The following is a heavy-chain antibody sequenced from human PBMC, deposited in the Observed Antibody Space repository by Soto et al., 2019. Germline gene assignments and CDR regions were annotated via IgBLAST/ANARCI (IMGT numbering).Heavy chain of an antibody. CDR3: ARSPARDPDAFDI. Sequence: ASVKVSCKASGYTFTGYYMHWVRQAPGQRLEWMGWINAGNGNTNYSQKFQGRVTITRDTSASTAYMELSSLRSEDTAVYYCARSPARDPDAFDIWGQGTMVTVSS. CDR1: GYTFTGYY. CDR2: INAGNGNT. J-gene: IGHJ3*02. V-gene: IGHV1-3*01.